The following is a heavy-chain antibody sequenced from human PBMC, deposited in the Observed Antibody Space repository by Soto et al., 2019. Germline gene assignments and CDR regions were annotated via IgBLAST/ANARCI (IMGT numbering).Heavy chain of an antibody. J-gene: IGHJ4*02. CDR1: GGSISSYY. V-gene: IGHV4-59*12. CDR3: AREPNYFDY. Sequence: PSETLSLTCTVSGGSISSYYWIWIRQPPGKGLEWIGYIYYSGSTNYNPSLKSRVTISVDTSKNQFSLKLSSVTAADTAVYYCAREPNYFDYWGQGTLVTVSS. CDR2: IYYSGST.